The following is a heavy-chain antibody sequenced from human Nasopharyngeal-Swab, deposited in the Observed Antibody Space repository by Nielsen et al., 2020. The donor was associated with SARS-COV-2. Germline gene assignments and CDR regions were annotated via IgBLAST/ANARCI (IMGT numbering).Heavy chain of an antibody. CDR2: ISSSGSTI. J-gene: IGHJ6*02. CDR1: GFTFSSYE. CDR3: ARENYDYVWGTSGGMDV. V-gene: IGHV3-48*03. D-gene: IGHD3-16*01. Sequence: GESLKIFCAASGFTFSSYEMNWVRQAPGKGLEWVSYISSSGSTIYYADSVKGRFTISRDNAKNSLYLQMNSLRAEDTAVYYCARENYDYVWGTSGGMDVWGQGTTVTVSS.